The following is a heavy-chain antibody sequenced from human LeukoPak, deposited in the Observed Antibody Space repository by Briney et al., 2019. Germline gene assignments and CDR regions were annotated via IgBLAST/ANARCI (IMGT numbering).Heavy chain of an antibody. CDR1: GGSMINSGSY. Sequence: SETLSLICTVSGGSMINSGSYWAWIRQPPGQGLEWIASVYYSGSTFYNPSLKSRVAISVDTSKRQFSLQLSSVTAADRAVYYCAREERDHDTFDIWGPGAMVTDSS. CDR2: VYYSGST. J-gene: IGHJ3*02. V-gene: IGHV4-39*02. D-gene: IGHD6-25*01. CDR3: AREERDHDTFDI.